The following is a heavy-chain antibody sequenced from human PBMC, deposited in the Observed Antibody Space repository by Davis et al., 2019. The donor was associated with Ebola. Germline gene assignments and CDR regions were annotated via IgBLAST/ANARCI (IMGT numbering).Heavy chain of an antibody. J-gene: IGHJ4*02. CDR3: AREIYDYYDSGGFDY. D-gene: IGHD3-22*01. CDR2: INSDGSII. CDR1: GFTFSSYS. Sequence: HTGGSLRLSCEGSGFTFSSYSMNWVRQAPGKGLVWVSRINSDGSIITYADSVKGRFTISRDNAKNTLYLQMNSLRAEDTAVYYCAREIYDYYDSGGFDYWGQGTLVTVSS. V-gene: IGHV3-74*01.